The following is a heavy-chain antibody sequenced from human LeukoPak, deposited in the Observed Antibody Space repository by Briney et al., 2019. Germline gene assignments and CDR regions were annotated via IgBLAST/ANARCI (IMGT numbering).Heavy chain of an antibody. J-gene: IGHJ4*02. CDR3: ARDSRGNSGYDLGFDY. CDR2: IYTSGST. V-gene: IGHV4-4*07. D-gene: IGHD5-12*01. CDR1: GGSISSYY. Sequence: SEPLSLTCTVSGGSISSYYWSWIRQPAGKGLEWIGRIYTSGSTNYNPSLKSRVTMSVDTSKNQFSLKLSSVTAADTAVYYCARDSRGNSGYDLGFDYWGQGTLVTVSS.